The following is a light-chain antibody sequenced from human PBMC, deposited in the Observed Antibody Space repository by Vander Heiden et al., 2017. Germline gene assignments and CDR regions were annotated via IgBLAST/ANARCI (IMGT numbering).Light chain of an antibody. CDR1: QSISSW. V-gene: IGKV1-5*03. Sequence: DIQMTQSPSTLSASVGDRVTITCRASQSISSWLAWYQQKPGKAPKLLIYKASSLESGVPSRFSGSGSGTEFTLTISSLQPEDFATYYCQQYNSYSGTFGQGTKVEIK. CDR3: QQYNSYSGT. J-gene: IGKJ1*01. CDR2: KAS.